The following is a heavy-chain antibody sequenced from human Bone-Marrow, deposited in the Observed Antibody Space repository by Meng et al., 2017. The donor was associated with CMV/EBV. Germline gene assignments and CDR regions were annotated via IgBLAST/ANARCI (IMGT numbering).Heavy chain of an antibody. V-gene: IGHV4-34*01. CDR2: LNHSGST. Sequence: GYDWSWIRQPRGKGLKWIGELNHSGSTNYTPSLKSRVTISVDTSKNQFSLKLSSVTAADTAVYYCARGAYYDSSGYYYPPRPTNFDYWGQGTLVTVSS. CDR3: ARGAYYDSSGYYYPPRPTNFDY. D-gene: IGHD3-22*01. J-gene: IGHJ4*02. CDR1: GYD.